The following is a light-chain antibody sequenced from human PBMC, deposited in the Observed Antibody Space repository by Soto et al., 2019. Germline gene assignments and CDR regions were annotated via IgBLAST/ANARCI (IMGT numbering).Light chain of an antibody. Sequence: DIVMTQSPDSLAVSLGERATINCKSSQSVLYSSNNKNYLAWYQQKPGQPPKLLIYWASTRESGVPDRFSGSGSGTDFTLTISNLQAEDVAVYDCQQYYSTPWTFGQGTKVDIK. V-gene: IGKV4-1*01. CDR1: QSVLYSSNNKNY. CDR2: WAS. J-gene: IGKJ1*01. CDR3: QQYYSTPWT.